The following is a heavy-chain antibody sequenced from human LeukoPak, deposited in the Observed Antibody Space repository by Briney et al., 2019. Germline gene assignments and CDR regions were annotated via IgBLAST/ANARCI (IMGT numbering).Heavy chain of an antibody. D-gene: IGHD1-26*01. CDR3: ASAVGATRGYYFDY. Sequence: GGSLRLSCAASGLTFSSYSMNWVRQAPGKGLEWVSSISSSSSYIYYADSVKGRFTISRDNAKNSLYLQMNSLRAEDTAVYYCASAVGATRGYYFDYWGQGTLVTVSS. CDR2: ISSSSSYI. J-gene: IGHJ4*02. CDR1: GLTFSSYS. V-gene: IGHV3-21*01.